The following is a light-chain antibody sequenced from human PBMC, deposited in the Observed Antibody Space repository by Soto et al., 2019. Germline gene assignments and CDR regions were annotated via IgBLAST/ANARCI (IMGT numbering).Light chain of an antibody. Sequence: QSALTQPPSASGSPGQSVTISCTGTTRDVGGYNYVSWYQQHPGQAPKLIIYEVVKRPSGVPDRISVSKSGNTASLTVSGLQIEDEADYYCSSYRDYNKFVFGEGTKLTVL. CDR3: SSYRDYNKFV. J-gene: IGLJ2*01. CDR2: EVV. V-gene: IGLV2-8*01. CDR1: TRDVGGYNY.